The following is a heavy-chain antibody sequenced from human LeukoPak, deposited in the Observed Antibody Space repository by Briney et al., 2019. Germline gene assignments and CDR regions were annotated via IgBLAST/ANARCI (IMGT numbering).Heavy chain of an antibody. J-gene: IGHJ6*03. D-gene: IGHD2-2*01. V-gene: IGHV3-23*01. CDR3: AKIPAAMLQYYYYMDV. CDR2: ITSSGGST. CDR1: GFTFSIYA. Sequence: PGGSLRLSCAASGFTFSIYAMSWVRQAPGKGLEWVSSITSSGGSTYYADSVKGRFTISRDNSKDTLYLQMNSLRAEDTAVYYCAKIPAAMLQYYYYMDVWGKGTTVTVSS.